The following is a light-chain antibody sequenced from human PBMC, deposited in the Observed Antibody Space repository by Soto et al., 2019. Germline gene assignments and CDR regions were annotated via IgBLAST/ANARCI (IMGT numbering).Light chain of an antibody. V-gene: IGLV2-14*01. CDR2: EVS. CDR3: NSHERSNIRV. CDR1: SSDVGGYNY. J-gene: IGLJ3*02. Sequence: QSALTPPASVSGSPGQSITISCTGTSSDVGGYNYVSWFQQHPGKAPKLLIDEVSRRPSGVSDRFTGSKSGNTASLTSSGLQADDEADDYCNSHERSNIRVFGGGTKLTVL.